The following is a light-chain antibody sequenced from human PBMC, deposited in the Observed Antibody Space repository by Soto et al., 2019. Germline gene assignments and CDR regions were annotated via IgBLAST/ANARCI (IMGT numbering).Light chain of an antibody. CDR1: QSVSSSY. V-gene: IGKV3-20*01. Sequence: EIVLTQSPGTLSLSPGERATLSCRASQSVSSSYLAWYQQKFGQAPRRLIDGASTRATGIPDRFSAGGSGTDFTLTISRLEPEDFAVYYCQQYDSSPKMYTFGQGTKLEIK. CDR2: GAS. CDR3: QQYDSSPKMYT. J-gene: IGKJ2*01.